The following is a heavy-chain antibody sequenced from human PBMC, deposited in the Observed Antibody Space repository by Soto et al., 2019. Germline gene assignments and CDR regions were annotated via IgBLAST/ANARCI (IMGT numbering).Heavy chain of an antibody. J-gene: IGHJ3*02. CDR1: GFTFSSYS. Sequence: GGSLRLSCAASGFTFSSYSMNWVRQAPGKGLEWVSSISSSSSYIYYADSVKGRFTISRDNAKNSLYLQMNSLRAEDTAVYYCARDTHNGGSGGADAFDIWGQGTMVTVSS. CDR2: ISSSSSYI. V-gene: IGHV3-21*01. CDR3: ARDTHNGGSGGADAFDI. D-gene: IGHD7-27*01.